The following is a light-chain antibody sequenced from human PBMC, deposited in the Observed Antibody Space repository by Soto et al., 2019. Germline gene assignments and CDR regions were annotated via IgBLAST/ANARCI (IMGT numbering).Light chain of an antibody. Sequence: DIQMTPSPSSLSASVGDRVTITCRASQSIGRYLHWYQQNVGNAPKFLIFGASNFQSGVPSRFRDSGSGTDFTLTISNLQSDDFASYYSQQGHSEPFTFGHGTKVNI. J-gene: IGKJ3*01. CDR3: QQGHSEPFT. CDR2: GAS. V-gene: IGKV1-39*01. CDR1: QSIGRY.